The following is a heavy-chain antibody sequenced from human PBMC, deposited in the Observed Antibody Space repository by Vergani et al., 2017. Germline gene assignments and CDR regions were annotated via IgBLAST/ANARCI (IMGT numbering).Heavy chain of an antibody. CDR3: ARDREELENGMDV. V-gene: IGHV3-21*01. CDR1: GFTFRSYS. J-gene: IGHJ6*02. Sequence: EVPLVESGGGLVKPGGSLRLSCAASGFTFRSYSMNLVRQAPGKGLEWVSYISSSSSYKYDADSVKGRFTISRDNAKNSLYLQMNSLRAEDTAVYYCARDREELENGMDVWGQGTTVTVSS. D-gene: IGHD1-26*01. CDR2: ISSSSSYK.